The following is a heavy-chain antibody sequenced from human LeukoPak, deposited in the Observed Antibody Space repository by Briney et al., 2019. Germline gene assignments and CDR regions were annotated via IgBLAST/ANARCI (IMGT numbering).Heavy chain of an antibody. Sequence: RSGGSLRLSCAASGFTFSSYSMNWVRQAPGKGLEWASSISSGSSYIFYADSVKGRFTISTDNAKNSLYLQMNSLRVEDTAVYYCARGSVAATPEYFQHWGQGTLVTVSS. V-gene: IGHV3-21*01. J-gene: IGHJ1*01. CDR2: ISSGSSYI. CDR1: GFTFSSYS. CDR3: ARGSVAATPEYFQH. D-gene: IGHD2-15*01.